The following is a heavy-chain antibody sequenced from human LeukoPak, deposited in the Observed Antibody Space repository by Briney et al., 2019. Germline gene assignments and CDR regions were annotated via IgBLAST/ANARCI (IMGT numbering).Heavy chain of an antibody. J-gene: IGHJ4*02. CDR2: TSYDGSDK. V-gene: IGHV3-30*03. CDR3: AREGMVRGAYFDY. Sequence: GGSLRLSCAASGFTFNNYDIHWVRQAPGKGLEWVAVTSYDGSDKYYADSVKGRFSISRDNSKNTVYLQMNSLRDEDTAVYYCAREGMVRGAYFDYWGQGTLVTVSS. D-gene: IGHD3-10*01. CDR1: GFTFNNYD.